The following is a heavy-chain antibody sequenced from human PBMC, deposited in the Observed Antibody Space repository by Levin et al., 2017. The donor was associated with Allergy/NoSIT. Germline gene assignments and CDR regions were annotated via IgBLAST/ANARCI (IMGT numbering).Heavy chain of an antibody. Sequence: GGSLRLSCVVSGFTFSDYYMSWIRQAPGKGLEWIAYIRGSGDPTHYADSVKGRFTVSRDNAKNSLFLQMNTLRAEDTAVYCCARDSPRGEYGYFDCWGQGALVTVSS. CDR1: GFTFSDYY. CDR2: IRGSGDPT. D-gene: IGHD2/OR15-2a*01. CDR3: ARDSPRGEYGYFDC. V-gene: IGHV3-11*01. J-gene: IGHJ4*02.